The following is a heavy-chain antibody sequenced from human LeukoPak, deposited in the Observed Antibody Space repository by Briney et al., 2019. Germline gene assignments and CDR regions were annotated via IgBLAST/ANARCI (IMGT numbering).Heavy chain of an antibody. CDR2: IKQDGSEK. J-gene: IGHJ4*02. V-gene: IGHV3-7*01. D-gene: IGHD3-22*01. Sequence: GGSLRLSCAASGFTSSNYWMSWVRQAPGKGLEWVGNIKQDGSEKYYVDSVKGRFTISRDNAENSLYLQMNSLRAEGTAVYYCASVAAYDSSGHSDYWGQGTLVTVSS. CDR3: ASVAAYDSSGHSDY. CDR1: GFTSSNYW.